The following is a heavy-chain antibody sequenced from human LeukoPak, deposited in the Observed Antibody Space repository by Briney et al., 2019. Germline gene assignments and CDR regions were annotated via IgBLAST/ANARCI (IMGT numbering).Heavy chain of an antibody. Sequence: SETLSLTCTVSGGSISSYYWSWIRQPPGKGLEWIGYIYYSGSTNYNPSLKSRVTISVDTSKNQFSLKLSSVTAADTAVYYCARAKRIAVAYPRWYFDLWGRGTLVTVSS. J-gene: IGHJ2*01. V-gene: IGHV4-59*08. CDR2: IYYSGST. D-gene: IGHD6-19*01. CDR3: ARAKRIAVAYPRWYFDL. CDR1: GGSISSYY.